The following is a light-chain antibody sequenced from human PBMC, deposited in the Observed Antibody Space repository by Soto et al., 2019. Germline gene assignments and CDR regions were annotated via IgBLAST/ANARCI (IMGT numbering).Light chain of an antibody. J-gene: IGKJ1*01. CDR2: GAS. CDR1: QSVSSN. Sequence: ETVMTQSPATLSVSQGERATLSCRASQSVSSNLAWYQQKPGQAPRLLIYGASTRATGIPARFSGSGSGTEFTLSISSLQSEDFAAYYCQQYKNWPQTFGQGTKVDIK. CDR3: QQYKNWPQT. V-gene: IGKV3-15*01.